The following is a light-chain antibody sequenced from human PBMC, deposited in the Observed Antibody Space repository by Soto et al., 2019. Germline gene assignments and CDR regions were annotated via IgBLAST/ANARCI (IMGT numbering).Light chain of an antibody. CDR2: LGS. CDR1: QSLLHSNGYNY. CDR3: MQALQTPPA. V-gene: IGKV2-28*01. Sequence: DIVMTQSPLSLPVTPGEPASISCRSSQSLLHSNGYNYLDWYLQKPGQSPQLLIYLGSNRASGVPDRFSGRGSGTDFTLKISRVEAEDVGVYYCMQALQTPPAFGKWTRLEIK. J-gene: IGKJ5*01.